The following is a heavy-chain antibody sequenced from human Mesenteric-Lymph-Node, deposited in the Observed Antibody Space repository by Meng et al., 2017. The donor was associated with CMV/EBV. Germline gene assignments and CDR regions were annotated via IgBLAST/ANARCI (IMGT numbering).Heavy chain of an antibody. CDR3: ARAYSSSWYGYWYFDL. CDR1: GYISIGGYY. Sequence: GYISIGGYYWSWIRQHPGKGLEWIGYIYYSGSTYYNPSLKSRVTISVDTSKNQFSLKLSSVTAADTAVYYCARAYSSSWYGYWYFDLWGRGTLVTVSS. J-gene: IGHJ2*01. V-gene: IGHV4-31*02. D-gene: IGHD6-13*01. CDR2: IYYSGST.